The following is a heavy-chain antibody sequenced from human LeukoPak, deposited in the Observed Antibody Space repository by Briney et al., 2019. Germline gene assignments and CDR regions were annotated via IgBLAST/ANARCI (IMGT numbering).Heavy chain of an antibody. D-gene: IGHD1-7*01. CDR1: GASITTYY. CDR3: AQTNLNYGADWLDP. Sequence: SETLSLTCIVSGASITTYYWSWIRQPAGKGLEWIGRIYTSGSTNYNPSLKSRVTMSVDTSKNQFSLKLSSVTAADTAVYYCAQTNLNYGADWLDPWGQGTLVTVSS. J-gene: IGHJ5*02. V-gene: IGHV4-4*07. CDR2: IYTSGST.